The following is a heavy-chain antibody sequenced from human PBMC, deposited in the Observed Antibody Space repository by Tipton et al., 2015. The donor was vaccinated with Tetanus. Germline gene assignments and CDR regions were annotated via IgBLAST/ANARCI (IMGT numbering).Heavy chain of an antibody. D-gene: IGHD3-10*01. V-gene: IGHV3-33*01. CDR3: ARGEPLWFGELPN. Sequence: SLRLSCAASGFTFSSYGMHWVRQAPGKGLEWVAVIWYDGSNKYYADSVKGRFTISRDNSKNTLYLQMNSLRAEDTAVYYCARGEPLWFGELPNWGQGTLVTVSS. CDR1: GFTFSSYG. J-gene: IGHJ4*02. CDR2: IWYDGSNK.